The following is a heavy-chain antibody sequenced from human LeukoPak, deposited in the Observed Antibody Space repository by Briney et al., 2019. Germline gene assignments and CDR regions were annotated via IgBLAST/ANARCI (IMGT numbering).Heavy chain of an antibody. J-gene: IGHJ4*02. V-gene: IGHV4-39*01. CDR2: IYYTGST. CDR3: AGQGQHNYGYPFVDY. CDR1: GGSIGSSNYY. Sequence: SETLSLTCTVSGGSIGSSNYYWGWIRQPPGKGPEWIGSIYYTGSTYYNPSLKSRVTISVDTSKNQFSLKLSSVTAADTAVYFCAGQGQHNYGYPFVDYWGQGTLVTVSS. D-gene: IGHD5-18*01.